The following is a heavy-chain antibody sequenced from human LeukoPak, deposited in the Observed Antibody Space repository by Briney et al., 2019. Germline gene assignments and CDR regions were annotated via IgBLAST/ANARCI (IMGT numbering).Heavy chain of an antibody. CDR2: IRGSGGST. Sequence: GGSLRLSCAASGFTFSSYAMSWVRQGPGKGLEWVSAIRGSGGSTYYADSVKGRFTISRDNSKNTLYLQMNSLRAEDTAVYYCARESSGWSFDYWGQGTLVTVSS. D-gene: IGHD6-19*01. CDR1: GFTFSSYA. J-gene: IGHJ4*02. V-gene: IGHV3-23*01. CDR3: ARESSGWSFDY.